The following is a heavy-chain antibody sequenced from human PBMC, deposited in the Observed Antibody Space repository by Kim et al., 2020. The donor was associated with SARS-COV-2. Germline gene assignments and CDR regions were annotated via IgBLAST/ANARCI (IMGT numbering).Heavy chain of an antibody. CDR3: ARDQGPSLTVGYYFDY. Sequence: ASVQVSCKASGYTFTSYYMHWVRQAPGQGLEWMGIINPSGGSTSYAQKFQGRVTMTRDTSTSTVYMELSSLRSEDTAVYYCARDQGPSLTVGYYFDYWGQGTLVTVSS. CDR2: INPSGGST. CDR1: GYTFTSYY. V-gene: IGHV1-46*01. D-gene: IGHD3-16*01. J-gene: IGHJ4*02.